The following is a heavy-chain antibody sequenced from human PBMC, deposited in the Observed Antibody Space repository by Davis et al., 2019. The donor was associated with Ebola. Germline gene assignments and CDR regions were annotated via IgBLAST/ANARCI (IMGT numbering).Heavy chain of an antibody. J-gene: IGHJ4*02. V-gene: IGHV3-33*01. CDR2: IWYDESNR. D-gene: IGHD6-19*01. Sequence: GESLKISCAASGFAFRSYGMHWVRQAPGKGLEWVAVIWYDESNRHYADSVKGRFSVSRDKSKNTLYLQMDSLRTEDTAVYYCARDRVAVAGMYWGQGTLVTVSS. CDR3: ARDRVAVAGMY. CDR1: GFAFRSYG.